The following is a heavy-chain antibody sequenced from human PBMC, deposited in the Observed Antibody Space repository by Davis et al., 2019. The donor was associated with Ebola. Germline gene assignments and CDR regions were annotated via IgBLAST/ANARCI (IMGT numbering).Heavy chain of an antibody. Sequence: LSLTCAASGFTFSSYSMNWVRPAPGKGLEWVSSISSSSSYIYYADSVKGRFTISRDNAKNSLYLQMNSLRAEDTAVYYCARETGVGYWGQGTLVTVSS. CDR3: ARETGVGY. CDR2: ISSSSSYI. V-gene: IGHV3-21*01. D-gene: IGHD1-26*01. J-gene: IGHJ4*02. CDR1: GFTFSSYS.